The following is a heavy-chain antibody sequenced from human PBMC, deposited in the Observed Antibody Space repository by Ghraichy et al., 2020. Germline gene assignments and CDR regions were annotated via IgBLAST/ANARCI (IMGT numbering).Heavy chain of an antibody. J-gene: IGHJ4*02. D-gene: IGHD3-22*01. CDR3: AKPNYYDSRSPVGY. V-gene: IGHV3-23*01. CDR2: ISGSGGST. CDR1: GFTFSSYA. Sequence: GGSLRLSCAASGFTFSSYAMSWVRQAPGKGLEWVSAISGSGGSTYYADSVKGRFTISRDNSKNTLYLQMNSLRAEDTAVYYCAKPNYYDSRSPVGYWGQGTLVTVSS.